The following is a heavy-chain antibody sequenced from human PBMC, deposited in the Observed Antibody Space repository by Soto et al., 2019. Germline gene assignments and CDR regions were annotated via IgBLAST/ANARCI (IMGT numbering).Heavy chain of an antibody. V-gene: IGHV4-34*01. D-gene: IGHD5-12*01. CDR3: ARALKWLRPYYFDY. Sequence: SETLSLTCAVYGGSFSGYYWSWIRQPPGKGLEWIGEINHSGSTNYNPSLKSRVTISVDTSKNQFSRKLPSVTAADTAVYYCARALKWLRPYYFDYWGQGTLVTVSS. CDR2: INHSGST. CDR1: GGSFSGYY. J-gene: IGHJ4*02.